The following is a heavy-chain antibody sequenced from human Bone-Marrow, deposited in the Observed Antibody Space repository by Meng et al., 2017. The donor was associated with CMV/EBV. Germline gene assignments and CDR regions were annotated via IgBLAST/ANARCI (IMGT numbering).Heavy chain of an antibody. D-gene: IGHD2-2*01. J-gene: IGHJ3*02. CDR3: ARDLPLFTDIVVVPAANDAFDI. V-gene: IGHV3-21*01. CDR1: GFTFSSYS. CDR2: ISSSSSCI. Sequence: GESLKISCAASGFTFSSYSMNWVRQAPGKGLEWVSSISSSSSCIYYADSVKGRFTISRDNAKNSLYLQMNSLRAEDTAVYYCARDLPLFTDIVVVPAANDAFDIWGQGTMVTVSS.